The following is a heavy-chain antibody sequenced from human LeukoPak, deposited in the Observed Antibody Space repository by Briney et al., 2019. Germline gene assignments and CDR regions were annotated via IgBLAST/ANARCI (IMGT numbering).Heavy chain of an antibody. V-gene: IGHV3-21*01. J-gene: IGHJ6*04. D-gene: IGHD3-10*01. CDR1: GFTFSSYS. Sequence: GGSLRLSCAASGFTFSSYSMNWVRQAPGKGLEWVSSISSSSSYIYYADSVEGRFTISRDNAKNSLYLQMNSLRAEDTAVYYCARGYYGSGSSPYYYYYYGMDVWGKGTTVTVSS. CDR2: ISSSSSYI. CDR3: ARGYYGSGSSPYYYYYYGMDV.